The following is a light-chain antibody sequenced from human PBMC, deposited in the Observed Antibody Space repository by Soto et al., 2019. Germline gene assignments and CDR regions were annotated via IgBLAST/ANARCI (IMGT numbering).Light chain of an antibody. V-gene: IGKV2-28*01. CDR1: QSLLHSDGHSY. Sequence: EIVMTQSPLSLPVTPGEPASISCRSSQSLLHSDGHSYLDWYLQKPGQSPQLLIDLASNRASGVPDRFSGSGSGTDFTLKISRVEAEDVGVYFCMQALQSPPAFVGGTKVEIK. CDR2: LAS. CDR3: MQALQSPPA. J-gene: IGKJ4*01.